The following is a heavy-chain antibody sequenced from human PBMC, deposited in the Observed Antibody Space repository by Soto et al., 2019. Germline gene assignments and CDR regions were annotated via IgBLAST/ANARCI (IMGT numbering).Heavy chain of an antibody. J-gene: IGHJ5*02. CDR2: IRSKANSYAT. CDR1: GFTFSGSA. Sequence: GGSLRLSCAASGFTFSGSAMHWVRQASGKGLEWVGRIRSKANSYATAYAASVKGRFTISRDDSKNTAYLQMNSLKTEDTAVYYCTPLTDYYGSGSYYHWGQGTLVTVSS. V-gene: IGHV3-73*01. D-gene: IGHD3-10*01. CDR3: TPLTDYYGSGSYYH.